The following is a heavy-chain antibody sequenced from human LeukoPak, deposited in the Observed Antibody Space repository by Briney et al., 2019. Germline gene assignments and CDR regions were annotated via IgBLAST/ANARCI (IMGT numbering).Heavy chain of an antibody. D-gene: IGHD3-22*01. CDR3: AKGPQYYYDSSWPFDY. CDR1: GFTFSNYN. CDR2: ITSSGTYT. J-gene: IGHJ4*02. Sequence: GGSLRLSCADSGFTFSNYNMNWVRQAPGKAMEWVSSITSSGTYTFYADSVKGRFTISRDNAKNSLYLQMDSLGPEDTAVYYCAKGPQYYYDSSWPFDYWGQGTLVTVSS. V-gene: IGHV3-21*01.